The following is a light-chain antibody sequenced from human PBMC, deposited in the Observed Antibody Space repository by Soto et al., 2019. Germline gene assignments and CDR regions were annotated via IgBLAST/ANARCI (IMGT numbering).Light chain of an antibody. V-gene: IGLV1-44*01. J-gene: IGLJ1*01. CDR3: AAWDDSLGYV. CDR1: SSNIGSNT. Sequence: CVLPQPASGSVTPGQMVTISCTGSSSNIGSNTVNWYQQLPGTAPKLLIYSNNQRPSGVPDRFSGSKSGTSASLAISGLQSEDEADYYCAAWDDSLGYVFGTGTKVTVL. CDR2: SNN.